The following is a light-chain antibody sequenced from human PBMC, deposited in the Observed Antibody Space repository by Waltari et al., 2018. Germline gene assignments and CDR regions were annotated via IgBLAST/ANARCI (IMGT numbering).Light chain of an antibody. J-gene: IGLJ2*01. CDR3: QPWGTGIHGA. CDR2: LNSHDRH. Sequence: QLVLTQSPSASASLGASVKLTCTLSSDHSSYAIAWHQQQPVKGARYWLKLNSHDRHNKGDGIPDRFSGSSAGADRYLTIASLHSEDEADYYCQPWGTGIHGAFGGGTNRTVL. CDR1: SDHSSYA. V-gene: IGLV4-69*01.